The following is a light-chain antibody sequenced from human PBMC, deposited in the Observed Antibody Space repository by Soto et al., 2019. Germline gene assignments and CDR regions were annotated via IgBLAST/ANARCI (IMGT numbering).Light chain of an antibody. CDR2: EVS. V-gene: IGLV2-14*01. J-gene: IGLJ1*01. CDR3: SSYTISSTTV. CDR1: SRDIGGYDF. Sequence: QSALTQPASVSGSPGQSLTISCTGTSRDIGGYDFVSWYRQQPGKAPKLLIYEVSHRPSGVSSRFSASKSGNTASLTISGLQAEDEGDYYCSSYTISSTTVFGTGTKLTVL.